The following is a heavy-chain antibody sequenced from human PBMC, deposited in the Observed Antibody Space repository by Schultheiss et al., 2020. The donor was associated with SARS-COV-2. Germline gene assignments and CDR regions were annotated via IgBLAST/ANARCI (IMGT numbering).Heavy chain of an antibody. CDR1: GFTFSSYS. CDR3: ARDSVDYGMDV. J-gene: IGHJ6*02. D-gene: IGHD3-10*01. CDR2: IWYDGSNK. V-gene: IGHV3-33*08. Sequence: GGSLRLSCAASGFTFSSYSMNWVRQAPGKGLEWVAVIWYDGSNKYYADSVKGRFTISRDNSKNTLYLQMNSLRAEDTAVYYCARDSVDYGMDVWGQGTTVTVSS.